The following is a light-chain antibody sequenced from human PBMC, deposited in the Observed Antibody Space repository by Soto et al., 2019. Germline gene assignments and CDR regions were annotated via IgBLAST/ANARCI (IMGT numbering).Light chain of an antibody. CDR1: SNDVGVYDY. Sequence: QSALNQPRSVSGSPGQSVTISCTGTSNDVGVYDYVSWYQQHPGKAPKLIIYDVSKRPSGVPDRFSGSKSGNTASLTISGLKDEDEADYDCFAYEGNYSYVFGTETKLNVL. CDR3: FAYEGNYSYV. CDR2: DVS. J-gene: IGLJ1*01. V-gene: IGLV2-11*01.